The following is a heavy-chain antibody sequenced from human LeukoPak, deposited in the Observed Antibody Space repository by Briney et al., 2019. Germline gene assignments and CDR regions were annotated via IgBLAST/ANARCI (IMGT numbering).Heavy chain of an antibody. CDR1: GFTFSDYY. D-gene: IGHD5-12*01. Sequence: GGSLRLSCAASGFTFSDYYMSWIRQAPGKGLEWVSGINWDSTSTNYVDSVRGRFTISRDNAKNSLDLQMNSLRVEDTAVYYCARDLGLSGYDPLDYWGQGTMVTVSS. V-gene: IGHV3-11*06. J-gene: IGHJ4*02. CDR3: ARDLGLSGYDPLDY. CDR2: INWDSTST.